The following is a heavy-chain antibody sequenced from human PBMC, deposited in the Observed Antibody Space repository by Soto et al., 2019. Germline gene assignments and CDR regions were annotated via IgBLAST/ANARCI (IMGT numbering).Heavy chain of an antibody. J-gene: IGHJ3*02. CDR2: ISSSSSTI. D-gene: IGHD1-20*01. Sequence: GGSLRLSCAASGFTFSSYSMNWVRQAPGKGLEWVSYISSSSSTIYYADPVKGRFTISRDNAKNSLYLQMNSLRAEDTAVYYCARDGGITGTTSAFDIWGQGTMVTVSS. CDR3: ARDGGITGTTSAFDI. V-gene: IGHV3-48*01. CDR1: GFTFSSYS.